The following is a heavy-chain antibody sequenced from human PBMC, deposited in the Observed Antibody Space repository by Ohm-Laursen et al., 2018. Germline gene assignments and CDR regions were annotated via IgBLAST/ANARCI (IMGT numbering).Heavy chain of an antibody. D-gene: IGHD5-12*01. Sequence: SETLSLTCTVSGDSISNYYWNWIRQPPGKGLEWIGFVHYTGDTKCNPSLKSRLTMSADTSKSQLSLRLTSLTAADTAVYYCARRAYSGLYYFDYWGQGTLVTVSS. J-gene: IGHJ4*02. CDR1: GDSISNYY. V-gene: IGHV4-59*08. CDR2: VHYTGDT. CDR3: ARRAYSGLYYFDY.